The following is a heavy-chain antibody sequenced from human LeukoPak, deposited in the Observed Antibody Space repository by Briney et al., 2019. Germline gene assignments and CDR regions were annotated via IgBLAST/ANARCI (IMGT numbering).Heavy chain of an antibody. D-gene: IGHD1-7*01. J-gene: IGHJ4*02. V-gene: IGHV1-2*02. Sequence: ASVKLSCKASGYTFTGYYMHWVRQAPGQGLEWMGWINPNSGDTNYAQKFQGRVTMTRDTSISTAYMELSRLRSDDTAVYYCAREVITGTYYCDYWGQGTLVTVSS. CDR2: INPNSGDT. CDR3: AREVITGTYYCDY. CDR1: GYTFTGYY.